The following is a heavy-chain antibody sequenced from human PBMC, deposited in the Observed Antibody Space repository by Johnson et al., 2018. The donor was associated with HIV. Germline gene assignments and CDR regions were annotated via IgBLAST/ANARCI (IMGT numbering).Heavy chain of an antibody. CDR1: GFTFSSYD. V-gene: IGHV3-66*01. Sequence: VQLVESGGGLVQPGGSLRLSCAASGFTFSSYDMHWVRQAPGKGLEWVSIIYSGGSTYYADSVKGRFTISRDSSKNTVYLQMNNLRAEDTAVYNCARGVRGVIIDWGQGTMVTVSS. CDR3: ARGVRGVIID. CDR2: IYSGGST. J-gene: IGHJ3*01. D-gene: IGHD3-10*01.